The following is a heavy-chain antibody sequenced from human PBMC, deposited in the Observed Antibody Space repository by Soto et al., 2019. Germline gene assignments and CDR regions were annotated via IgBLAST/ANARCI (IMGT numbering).Heavy chain of an antibody. D-gene: IGHD3-10*01. J-gene: IGHJ6*02. Sequence: TSETMSVTCTVAGGSISSGGCYWSWIRKHPGKGLEWIGYIYYSGSTYYNPSLKSRVTISVDTSKNQFSLKLSSVTAADTAVYYCASRVGVVKDYLYGSGSYYKGWEYYGMDVWGQGTTVTVSS. CDR1: GGSISSGGCY. CDR3: ASRVGVVKDYLYGSGSYYKGWEYYGMDV. CDR2: IYYSGST. V-gene: IGHV4-31*03.